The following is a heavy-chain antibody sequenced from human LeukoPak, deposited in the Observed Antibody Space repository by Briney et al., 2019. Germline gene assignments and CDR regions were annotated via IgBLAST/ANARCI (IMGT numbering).Heavy chain of an antibody. CDR1: GGSISSSNYY. CDR3: ARGVYDYVWGSYDY. D-gene: IGHD3-16*01. Sequence: PSETLSLTCTVSGGSISSSNYYWAWIRQPPGKGLEWIGSIYYSGSTYCNPSLKSRVTISVDTSKNQFSLKLSSVTAADTALYYCARGVYDYVWGSYDYWGQGSLVIVSS. CDR2: IYYSGST. V-gene: IGHV4-39*07. J-gene: IGHJ4*02.